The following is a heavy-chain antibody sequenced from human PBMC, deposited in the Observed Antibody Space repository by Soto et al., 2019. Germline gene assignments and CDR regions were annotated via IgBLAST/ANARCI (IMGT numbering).Heavy chain of an antibody. CDR2: IIPIFGTA. V-gene: IGHV1-69*01. Sequence: QVQLVQSGAEVKKPGSSVKVSCKASGGTFSSYAISWVRQSPGQGLEWLGGIIPIFGTANYAQKFPGRVTITADESTSTAYMELSSLRSEDTAVYYCARAVFSSSWYYFDYWGQGTLVTVSS. D-gene: IGHD6-13*01. CDR3: ARAVFSSSWYYFDY. J-gene: IGHJ4*02. CDR1: GGTFSSYA.